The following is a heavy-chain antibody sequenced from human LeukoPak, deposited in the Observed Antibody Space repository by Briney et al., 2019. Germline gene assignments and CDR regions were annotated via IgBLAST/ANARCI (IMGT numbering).Heavy chain of an antibody. CDR1: GYTFTSYW. D-gene: IGHD5-12*01. CDR2: IYPGDSYT. V-gene: IGHV5-51*01. Sequence: RGGSLEISGQGSGYTFTSYWRGGVGRLPGKGRGGMGIIYPGDSYTRYSPSFQGPVTISSDQSIRTAYLQWSSLKASDTAMYYCARAHDSGYSGYDHFDYWGQGTLVTVSS. CDR3: ARAHDSGYSGYDHFDY. J-gene: IGHJ4*02.